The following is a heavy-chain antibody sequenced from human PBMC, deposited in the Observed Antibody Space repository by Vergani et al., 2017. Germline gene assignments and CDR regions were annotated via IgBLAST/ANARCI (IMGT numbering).Heavy chain of an antibody. CDR1: GFTFSSYS. J-gene: IGHJ4*02. D-gene: IGHD6-13*01. Sequence: EVQLVEAGGGLVQPGGSLRLSCAASGFTFSSYSMNCVRQAPGKGLEWVSYISSSSSTIYYADSVKGRFTISRDNAKNSLYLQMNSLKAEDTAVFYCARSPGFIAAAGTGDYWGQGTLVTVSS. V-gene: IGHV3-48*01. CDR3: ARSPGFIAAAGTGDY. CDR2: ISSSSSTI.